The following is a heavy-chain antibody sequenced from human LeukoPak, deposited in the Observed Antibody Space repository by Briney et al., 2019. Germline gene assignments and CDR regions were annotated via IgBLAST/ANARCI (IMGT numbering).Heavy chain of an antibody. CDR2: IYYSGST. CDR1: GGSFSGYY. J-gene: IGHJ3*02. Sequence: SETLSLTCAVYGGSFSGYYWSWIRQPPGKGLEWIGYIYYSGSTNYNPSLKSRVTISVDTSKNQFSLKLSSVTAADTAVYYCAREVSEDYDFWSGYSPGAFDIWGQGTMVTVSS. V-gene: IGHV4-59*01. CDR3: AREVSEDYDFWSGYSPGAFDI. D-gene: IGHD3-3*01.